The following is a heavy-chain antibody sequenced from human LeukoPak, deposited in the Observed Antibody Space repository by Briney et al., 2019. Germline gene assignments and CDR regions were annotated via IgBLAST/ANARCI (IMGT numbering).Heavy chain of an antibody. CDR1: GGTFSTYA. J-gene: IGHJ6*02. CDR2: ILPIFDMA. V-gene: IGHV1-69*04. CDR3: ARDGGWLQTQNHYYYYGMDV. Sequence: ASVKVSCKASGGTFSTYAITWVRQAPGQGLEWMGRILPIFDMANYAQKFQGRVTITADKSTRTAYMELSSLRSDDTAVYYCARDGGWLQTQNHYYYYGMDVWGQGTTVTVSS. D-gene: IGHD5-24*01.